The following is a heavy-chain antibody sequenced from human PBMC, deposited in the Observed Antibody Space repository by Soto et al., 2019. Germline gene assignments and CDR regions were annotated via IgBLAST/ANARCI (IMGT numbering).Heavy chain of an antibody. CDR1: GFTVSSNH. J-gene: IGHJ5*02. CDR2: IYSGGST. D-gene: IGHD1-1*01. Sequence: PGGSLRLSCTASGFTVSSNHMSWVRQAPGKGLEWVSVIYSGGSTYYADSVKDRFTISRDNSKNTLYLQMNSLRVEDTAVYYCARDGRPAERTFNWFAPWGQGILVTVSS. CDR3: ARDGRPAERTFNWFAP. V-gene: IGHV3-66*01.